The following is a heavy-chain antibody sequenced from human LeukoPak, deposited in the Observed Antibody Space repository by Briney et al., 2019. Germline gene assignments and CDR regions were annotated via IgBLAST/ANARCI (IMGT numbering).Heavy chain of an antibody. CDR2: ISSSSSTI. CDR1: GFTFSSYS. CDR3: ATLGDILTGYYDEGY. Sequence: GGSLRLSCAASGFTFSSYSMNWVRQAPGKGLEWVSYISSSSSTIYYADSVKGRFTISRDNAKNSLYLQMNSLRAEDTAVYYCATLGDILTGYYDEGYWGQGTLVTVSS. J-gene: IGHJ4*02. V-gene: IGHV3-48*01. D-gene: IGHD3-9*01.